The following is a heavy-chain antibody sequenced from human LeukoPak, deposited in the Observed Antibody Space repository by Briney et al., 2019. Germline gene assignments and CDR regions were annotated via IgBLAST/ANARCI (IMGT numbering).Heavy chain of an antibody. Sequence: GGSLRLSCEVSGFTFSSYSMTWVRQAPGKGLEWVSSISSSSSYIYYADSVKGRFTISRDNAKNSLYLQMNSLRAEDTAVYYCARDKWFGETDYWGQGTLVTVSS. V-gene: IGHV3-21*06. CDR3: ARDKWFGETDY. CDR2: ISSSSSYI. D-gene: IGHD3-10*01. CDR1: GFTFSSYS. J-gene: IGHJ4*02.